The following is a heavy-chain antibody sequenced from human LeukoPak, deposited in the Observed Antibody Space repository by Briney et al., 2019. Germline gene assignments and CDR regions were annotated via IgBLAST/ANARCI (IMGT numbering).Heavy chain of an antibody. CDR1: GFTFSSYA. D-gene: IGHD6-19*01. V-gene: IGHV3-30*04. Sequence: GRSLRLSCAASGFTFSSYAMHWVRQAPGKGLEWVAVISYDGSNKYYADSVKGRFTISRDNSKNTLYLQMNSLRAEDTAVYYCARALVYSSGRPGLCDYWGQGTLVTVSS. J-gene: IGHJ4*02. CDR3: ARALVYSSGRPGLCDY. CDR2: ISYDGSNK.